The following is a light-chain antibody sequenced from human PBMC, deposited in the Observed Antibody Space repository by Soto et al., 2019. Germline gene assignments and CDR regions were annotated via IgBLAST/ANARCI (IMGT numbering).Light chain of an antibody. V-gene: IGKV3-11*01. Sequence: EIVLTQSPATLSLSPGERATLSCRASQSLSKYLAWYQQKPGQAPRLLIYDTSNRATGIPARFSGSGSGTDFTLTISSLEPEDFAVYYCQQYGSSQFTFGPGTKVNIK. CDR1: QSLSKY. CDR2: DTS. CDR3: QQYGSSQFT. J-gene: IGKJ3*01.